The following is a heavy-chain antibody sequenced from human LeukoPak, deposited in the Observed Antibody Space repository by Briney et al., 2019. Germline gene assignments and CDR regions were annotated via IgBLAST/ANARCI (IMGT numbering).Heavy chain of an antibody. V-gene: IGHV3-23*01. Sequence: PGGCLRLSCAASGFTFTSNSMNWVRQAPGKVLGWDSSISSRGWDTYYADSMKGRLHVYRDNSKNTLYLQMNSLRAEDTALYYCAKDGRLNFYGRPTSPIVDYWGQGTPATVSS. D-gene: IGHD3-3*01. CDR2: ISSRGWDT. J-gene: IGHJ4*02. CDR1: GFTFTSNS. CDR3: AKDGRLNFYGRPTSPIVDY.